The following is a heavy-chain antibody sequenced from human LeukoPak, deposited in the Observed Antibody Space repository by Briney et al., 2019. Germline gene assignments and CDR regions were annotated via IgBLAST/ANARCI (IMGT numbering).Heavy chain of an antibody. CDR1: GFTFSTYW. CDR3: ARPRGCGSSRCNNFDY. J-gene: IGHJ4*02. Sequence: GGSLRLSCAASGFTFSTYWMSWVRQAPGKGLEWVANIKQDGSAKCYVASVKGRFTISRDNAKNSLYLQMNRLRAEDTAVYYCARPRGCGSSRCNNFDYRGQGTLVTVSS. CDR2: IKQDGSAK. D-gene: IGHD2-2*01. V-gene: IGHV3-7*01.